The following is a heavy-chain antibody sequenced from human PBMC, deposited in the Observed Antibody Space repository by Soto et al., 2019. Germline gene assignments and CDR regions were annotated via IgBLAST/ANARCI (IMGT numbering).Heavy chain of an antibody. J-gene: IGHJ4*02. D-gene: IGHD5-18*01. CDR1: GGSISSSSYY. V-gene: IGHV4-39*01. Sequence: QLQLQESGPGLVKPSETLSLTCTVSGGSISSSSYYWGWIRQPPGKGLEWIGSIYYSGSTYYNPSLKSRVTISVDTSKNQFSLKLSSVTAADTAVYYCARPLGYSYGYYFDYWGQGTLVTVSS. CDR3: ARPLGYSYGYYFDY. CDR2: IYYSGST.